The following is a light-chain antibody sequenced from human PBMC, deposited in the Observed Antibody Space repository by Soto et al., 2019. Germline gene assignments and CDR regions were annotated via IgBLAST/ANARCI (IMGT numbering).Light chain of an antibody. Sequence: DIQMTQSPSSLSASVGDRVTITCRASQGIRNDLQWYQQKPGKAPKLLIYKASSLESGVPSRFSGSGYGTEFTLTISSLQPDDFASYYCQQYNSYSRTFGQGTKAEIK. CDR1: QGIRND. CDR3: QQYNSYSRT. CDR2: KAS. J-gene: IGKJ1*01. V-gene: IGKV1-5*03.